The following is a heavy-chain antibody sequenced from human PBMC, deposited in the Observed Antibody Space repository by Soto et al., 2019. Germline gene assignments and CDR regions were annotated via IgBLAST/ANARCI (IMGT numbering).Heavy chain of an antibody. CDR2: IIPIFGTT. V-gene: IGHV1-69*12. CDR1: GGTFSSYA. D-gene: IGHD3-9*01. J-gene: IGHJ4*02. Sequence: QVQLVQSGAEVKKPGSSVKVSCKASGGTFSSYAISWVRQAPGQGLEWMGGIIPIFGTTNYAQKFQGRVTITADESTSTAYMELSSLRSEDTAVYYCARVRMILTGYIPYDFDYWGQGTLVTVSS. CDR3: ARVRMILTGYIPYDFDY.